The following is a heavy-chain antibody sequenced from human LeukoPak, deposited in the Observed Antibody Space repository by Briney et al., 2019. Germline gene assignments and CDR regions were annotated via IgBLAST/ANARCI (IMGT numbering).Heavy chain of an antibody. CDR3: AKGEKYRLQSSSYYYMDV. J-gene: IGHJ6*03. Sequence: PGGSLRLSCAASGFMFSSYGMHWVRQAPGKGLEWVTFIRFDGSNTYYADSVKGRFTISRDNSKNTLYLQMNGLRVEDTAVYYCAKGEKYRLQSSSYYYMDVWGRGTTVTVSS. CDR2: IRFDGSNT. D-gene: IGHD2-2*01. V-gene: IGHV3-30*02. CDR1: GFMFSSYG.